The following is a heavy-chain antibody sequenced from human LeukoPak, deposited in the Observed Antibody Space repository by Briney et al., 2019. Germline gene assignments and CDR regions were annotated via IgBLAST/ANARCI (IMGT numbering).Heavy chain of an antibody. Sequence: GGSLRLSCAASGGSISSYWMHWVRQAPGKGLVWVSHINGAGTSTSYADSVKGRFTISRDNAKNSLYLQMNSLRAEDTALYYCAKSPLGAPYYYYYYMDVWGKGTTVTVSS. CDR2: INGAGTST. CDR3: AKSPLGAPYYYYYYMDV. D-gene: IGHD1-26*01. V-gene: IGHV3-74*01. CDR1: GGSISSYW. J-gene: IGHJ6*03.